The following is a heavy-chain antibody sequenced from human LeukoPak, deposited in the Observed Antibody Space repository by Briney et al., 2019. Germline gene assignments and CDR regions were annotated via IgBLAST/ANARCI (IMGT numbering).Heavy chain of an antibody. CDR3: ARDRGGYFDY. CDR2: ISWNSGSI. J-gene: IGHJ4*02. CDR1: GFTFDDYA. V-gene: IGHV3-9*03. Sequence: PGRSLRLSCAASGFTFDDYAMHWVRQAPGKGLEWVSGISWNSGSIGYADSVKGRFTISRDNAKNSLYLQMNSLRAEVMAVYYCARDRGGYFDYWGQGTLVTVSS. D-gene: IGHD3-16*01.